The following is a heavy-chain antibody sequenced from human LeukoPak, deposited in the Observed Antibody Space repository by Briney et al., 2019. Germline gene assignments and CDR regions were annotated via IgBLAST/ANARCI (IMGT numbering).Heavy chain of an antibody. D-gene: IGHD3-9*01. Sequence: GGSLRLSCAASGFTFSSYGMHWVRQAPGKGLEWVAFIRYDGSNKYYADSVKGRFTISRDNSKNTLYLQMNSLRAEDTAVYYCAKGEQYYDILTGYRYWGQGTLVTVSS. CDR2: IRYDGSNK. J-gene: IGHJ4*02. V-gene: IGHV3-30*02. CDR3: AKGEQYYDILTGYRY. CDR1: GFTFSSYG.